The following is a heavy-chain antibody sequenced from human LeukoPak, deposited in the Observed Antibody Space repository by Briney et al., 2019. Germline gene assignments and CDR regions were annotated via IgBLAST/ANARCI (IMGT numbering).Heavy chain of an antibody. CDR3: ARHSAGIVVAGK. D-gene: IGHD6-19*01. V-gene: IGHV5-10-1*01. CDR1: GSIFTSYW. Sequence: GESLKISCQGSGSIFTSYWISWVRQLPGKGLEWMGRIDPSDSYTNYSPSFQGHVTISADKSISTVYLQWSSLKASDTAMYYCARHSAGIVVAGKWGQGTLVTVSS. J-gene: IGHJ4*02. CDR2: IDPSDSYT.